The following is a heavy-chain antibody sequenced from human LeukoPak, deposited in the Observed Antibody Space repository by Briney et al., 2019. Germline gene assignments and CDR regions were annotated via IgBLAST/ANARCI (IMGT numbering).Heavy chain of an antibody. CDR2: IYYSGST. Sequence: SETLSLTCAFSGGSISTDYWSWVRQPPGKGLQWIGYIYYSGSTNYNPSLKSRVTISLNTAKNQFSLRLRSVTAADTAVYYCARLVEYSSSIDYWGQGTLVTVSS. V-gene: IGHV4-59*08. J-gene: IGHJ4*02. CDR3: ARLVEYSSSIDY. D-gene: IGHD6-6*01. CDR1: GGSISTDY.